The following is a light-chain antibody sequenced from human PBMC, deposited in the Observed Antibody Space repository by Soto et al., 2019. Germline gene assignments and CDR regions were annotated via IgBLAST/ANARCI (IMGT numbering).Light chain of an antibody. J-gene: IGKJ4*01. CDR3: QQHINWPLT. CDR2: EAS. CDR1: QTVSSS. V-gene: IGKV3-11*01. Sequence: EIVLTQSPATLSLSPGERATLSCRASQTVSSSLAWYQQKPGQAPRLLIYEASNRATGIPARFSGSGSGADFTLTISSLEPEDFALYDCQQHINWPLTFGGGTKVEI.